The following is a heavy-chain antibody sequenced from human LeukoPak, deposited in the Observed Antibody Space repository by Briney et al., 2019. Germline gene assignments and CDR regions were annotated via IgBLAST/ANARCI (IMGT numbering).Heavy chain of an antibody. D-gene: IGHD5-24*01. CDR1: GFTFSSYE. Sequence: PGGSLRLSCAASGFTFSSYEMNWVRQAPGKGLEWVSYISSSGSTIYYADSVKGRFTISRDNAKNSLYLQMNSLRAEGTAVYYCARDGDGDGYKFDYWGQGTLVTVSS. CDR2: ISSSGSTI. J-gene: IGHJ4*02. CDR3: ARDGDGDGYKFDY. V-gene: IGHV3-48*03.